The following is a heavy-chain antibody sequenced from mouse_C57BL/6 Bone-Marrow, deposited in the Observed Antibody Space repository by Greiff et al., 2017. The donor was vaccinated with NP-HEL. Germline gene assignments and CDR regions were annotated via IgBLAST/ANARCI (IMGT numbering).Heavy chain of an antibody. CDR2: INPNNGGT. CDR1: GSTFTDYN. Sequence: SEPDLVKPGASVKIPCKASGSTFTDYNMDWVKQSHGKSLEWIGDINPNNGGTIYNQKFKGKATLTVDKSSSTAYMELSSLTSEDTAVYYCARGHYYGRRSPYFDYWGQGTTLTVSS. J-gene: IGHJ2*01. D-gene: IGHD1-1*01. V-gene: IGHV1-18*01. CDR3: ARGHYYGRRSPYFDY.